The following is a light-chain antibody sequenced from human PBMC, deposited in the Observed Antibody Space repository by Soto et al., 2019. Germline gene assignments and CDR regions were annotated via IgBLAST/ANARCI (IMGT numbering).Light chain of an antibody. Sequence: DIQMTQSPSTLSASVGDRVSITCRTSQSVDGFLAWYQHRPGRAPKLLIYDVSSLQTGVPSRFGGHGSGTEFTLTISSLQADDFATYYCQQYLKYPTFGQGPKV. CDR2: DVS. CDR1: QSVDGF. CDR3: QQYLKYPT. V-gene: IGKV1-5*01. J-gene: IGKJ1*01.